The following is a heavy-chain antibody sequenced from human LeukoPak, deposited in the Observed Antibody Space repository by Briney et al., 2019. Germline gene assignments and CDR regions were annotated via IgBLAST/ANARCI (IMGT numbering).Heavy chain of an antibody. CDR1: GGTFSSYA. CDR3: ATPARLGEDYYYGMDV. Sequence: GASVKVSCKGSGGTFSSYAISWVRQAPGQGLEWMGRIISILGIATYAKKFQGGVTIIADKSSSTAYMELSSLRSEDTAVYYCATPARLGEDYYYGMDVWGQGTTVTVSS. V-gene: IGHV1-69*04. CDR2: IISILGIA. J-gene: IGHJ6*02. D-gene: IGHD2-2*01.